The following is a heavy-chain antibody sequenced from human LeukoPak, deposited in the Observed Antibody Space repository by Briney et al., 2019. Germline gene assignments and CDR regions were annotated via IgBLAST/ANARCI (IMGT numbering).Heavy chain of an antibody. CDR1: GGSISSYY. Sequence: SETLSLTCTVSGGSISSYYWSWIRQPPGKGLEWIGYIYYSGSTNYNPSLKSRVTISVDTSKNQFSLKLSSVTAADTAVYYCASWGFMGDYGSGSAYYFDYWGQGTLVTVSS. CDR2: IYYSGST. D-gene: IGHD3-10*01. J-gene: IGHJ4*02. CDR3: ASWGFMGDYGSGSAYYFDY. V-gene: IGHV4-59*01.